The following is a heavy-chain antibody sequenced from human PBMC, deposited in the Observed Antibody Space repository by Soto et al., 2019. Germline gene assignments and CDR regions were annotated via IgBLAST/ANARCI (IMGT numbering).Heavy chain of an antibody. CDR2: ISYDGSNK. CDR3: ARGFGELLGTPYYYSGMDV. V-gene: IGHV3-30-3*01. Sequence: SMRVSCAAAGFKFRDLGVRWIRQAQGKGLEWVAVISYDGSNKYYADSVKGRFTISRDNSKNTLYLQMNSLRAEDTAVYYCARGFGELLGTPYYYSGMDVWGQGTTVTGSS. D-gene: IGHD3-10*01. CDR1: GFKFRDLG. J-gene: IGHJ6*01.